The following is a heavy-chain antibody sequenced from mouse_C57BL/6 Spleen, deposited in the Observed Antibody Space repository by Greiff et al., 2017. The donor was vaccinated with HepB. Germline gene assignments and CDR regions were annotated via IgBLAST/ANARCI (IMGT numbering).Heavy chain of an antibody. Sequence: QVQLQQPGAELVMPGASVKLSCKASGYTFTSYWMHWVKQRPGQGLEWIGEIDPSDSYTNYNQKFKGKSTLTVDKSSSTAYMQLSSLTSEDSAVYYGARSATDFDYWGQGTTLTVSS. D-gene: IGHD6-1*01. J-gene: IGHJ2*01. V-gene: IGHV1-69*01. CDR3: ARSATDFDY. CDR2: IDPSDSYT. CDR1: GYTFTSYW.